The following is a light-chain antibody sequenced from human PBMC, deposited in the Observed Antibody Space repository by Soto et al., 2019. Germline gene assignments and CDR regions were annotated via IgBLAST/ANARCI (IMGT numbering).Light chain of an antibody. V-gene: IGLV2-14*01. CDR1: SSDVGGYNY. Sequence: QSALTQPASVSGSPGQSITISCTGTSSDVGGYNYVSWYQQHPGKAPKLMIYEVSNRPSGVSIRFSGSKSGNKASLTISGLQAEDEADYYCSSYTSSTSLDVFGTGTKVTVL. CDR3: SSYTSSTSLDV. CDR2: EVS. J-gene: IGLJ1*01.